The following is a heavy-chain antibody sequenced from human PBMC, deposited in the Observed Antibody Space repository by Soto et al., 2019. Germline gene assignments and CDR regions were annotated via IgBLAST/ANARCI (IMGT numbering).Heavy chain of an antibody. CDR2: IYYSGST. CDR1: GVSISSGHDY. D-gene: IGHD5-18*01. Sequence: QLQLQESGPGLVKPSETLSLTCTVSGVSISSGHDYWGWIRQPPGKGLESIGSIYYSGSTYYNPYLKSRVTISADTSKNQFSLRLSSVTAADTAVYYCARVSGTYSSFLDYWGQGTLVTVSS. CDR3: ARVSGTYSSFLDY. V-gene: IGHV4-39*01. J-gene: IGHJ4*02.